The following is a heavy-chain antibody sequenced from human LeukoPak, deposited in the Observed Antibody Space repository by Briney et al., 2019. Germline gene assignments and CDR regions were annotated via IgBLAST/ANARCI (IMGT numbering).Heavy chain of an antibody. CDR1: GGSISSGSYY. Sequence: SETQSLTCTVSGGSISSGSYYWSWIRQPAGKGLEWIGRIYTSGSTNYNPSLKSRVTISVDTSKNQFSLKLSSVTAADTAVYYCAGSVNGDYVDYWGQGTLVTVSS. CDR3: AGSVNGDYVDY. V-gene: IGHV4-61*02. D-gene: IGHD2-8*01. J-gene: IGHJ4*02. CDR2: IYTSGST.